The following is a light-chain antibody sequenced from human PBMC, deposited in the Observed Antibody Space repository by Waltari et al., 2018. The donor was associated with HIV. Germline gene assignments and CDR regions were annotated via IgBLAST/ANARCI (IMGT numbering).Light chain of an antibody. J-gene: IGLJ3*02. CDR3: CSYTTNNTWV. V-gene: IGLV2-23*02. Sequence: QSALTQPASVSGSPGQSITIPCVGNNGDLGRYKFVSWYQQYADKAPRLMIYEVTKRASGVSNRFSASKSVNTASLTISGLQADDEGDYYCCSYTTNNTWVFGGGTKLTVL. CDR2: EVT. CDR1: NGDLGRYKF.